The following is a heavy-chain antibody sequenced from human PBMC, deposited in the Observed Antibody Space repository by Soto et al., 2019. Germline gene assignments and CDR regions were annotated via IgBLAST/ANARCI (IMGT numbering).Heavy chain of an antibody. J-gene: IGHJ5*02. CDR2: IIPIFGTA. V-gene: IGHV1-69*13. D-gene: IGHD2-15*01. Sequence: GASVKVSCKAPAVTFTSYFMHWVRQAPGQGLEWMGGIIPIFGTANYAQKFQGRVTITADESTSTAYMELSSLRSEDTAVYYCARDHYSQYNWFDPWGQGTLVTVSS. CDR3: ARDHYSQYNWFDP. CDR1: AVTFTSYF.